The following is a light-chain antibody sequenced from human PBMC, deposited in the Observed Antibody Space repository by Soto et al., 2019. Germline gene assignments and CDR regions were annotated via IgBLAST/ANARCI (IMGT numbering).Light chain of an antibody. V-gene: IGKV1-5*03. CDR2: KAS. CDR3: QEYNSYS. Sequence: DIQIPQAPSTVSASVGARATITCRASQNINTWLAWYQQKPGKAPKLLILKASSLESGVPSRFSGSGSGTEFTLTISSLQPDDFATYYCQEYNSYSFGQGTRLEIK. CDR1: QNINTW. J-gene: IGKJ5*01.